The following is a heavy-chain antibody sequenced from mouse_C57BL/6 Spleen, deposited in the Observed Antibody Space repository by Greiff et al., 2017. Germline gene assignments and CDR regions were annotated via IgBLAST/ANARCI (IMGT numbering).Heavy chain of an antibody. Sequence: EVKLMESEGGLVQPGSSMKLSCTASGFTFSDYYMAWVRQVPEKGLEWVANINYDGSSTYYLDSLKSRFIISRDNAKNILYLQMSSLKSEDTATXYCARENGDSYFDYWGQGTTLTVSS. J-gene: IGHJ2*01. CDR2: INYDGSST. V-gene: IGHV5-16*01. CDR1: GFTFSDYY. CDR3: ARENGDSYFDY.